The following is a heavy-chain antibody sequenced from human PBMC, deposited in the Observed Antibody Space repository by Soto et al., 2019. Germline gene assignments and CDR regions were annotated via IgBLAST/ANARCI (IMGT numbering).Heavy chain of an antibody. Sequence: EVQLLESGGGLVQPGGSLRLSCAASGFTFSSYAMRWVRQAPVKGLEWVSAISGSGGSTYYADSVKGRFTISRDNSKNALYLQMNSLGAEDTAVYYCARRGSGSYCDYWGQGTRVTVSS. V-gene: IGHV3-23*01. CDR2: ISGSGGST. J-gene: IGHJ4*02. CDR1: GFTFSSYA. D-gene: IGHD1-26*01. CDR3: ARRGSGSYCDY.